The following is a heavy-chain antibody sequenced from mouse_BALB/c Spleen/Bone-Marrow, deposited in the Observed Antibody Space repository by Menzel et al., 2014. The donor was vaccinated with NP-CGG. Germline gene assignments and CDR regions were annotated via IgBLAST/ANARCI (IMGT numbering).Heavy chain of an antibody. V-gene: IGHV4-1*02. D-gene: IGHD1-1*01. J-gene: IGHJ2*01. CDR3: ARQWYCGSSDY. Sequence: EVKVEESGGGLVQPGGSLKLSCAASGFDFSRYWMSWVRQAPGKGLEWIGEINPDSSTINYTPYLKDKFIISRDNTKNTLYLQMSKVRSEDTALYYCARQWYCGSSDYWGQGTTLTVSS. CDR2: INPDSSTI. CDR1: GFDFSRYW.